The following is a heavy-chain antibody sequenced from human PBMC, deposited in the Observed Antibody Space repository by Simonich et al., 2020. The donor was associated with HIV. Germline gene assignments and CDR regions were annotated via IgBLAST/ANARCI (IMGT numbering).Heavy chain of an antibody. J-gene: IGHJ3*02. D-gene: IGHD3-16*02. CDR3: ATKIIARDAFDI. Sequence: VQLLQSGAEVQKPGATVKISCQVSGYTFTDYYMNWVQQAPGKGLELIGLVDPENGEKIYTEKFQGRVTITADTSTDTAYMELSSMRSEDTAVYYCATKIIARDAFDIWGQGTLVTVSS. CDR1: GYTFTDYY. CDR2: VDPENGEK. V-gene: IGHV1-69-2*01.